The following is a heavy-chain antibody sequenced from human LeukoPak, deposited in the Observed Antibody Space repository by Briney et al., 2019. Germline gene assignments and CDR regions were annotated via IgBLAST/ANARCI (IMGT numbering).Heavy chain of an antibody. D-gene: IGHD3-22*01. V-gene: IGHV4-4*07. CDR1: GGSISSYY. J-gene: IGHJ3*02. CDR3: ARVGYYDSSGYLSDAFDI. CDR2: IYTSGST. Sequence: SETLSLTCTVSGGSISSYYWSWIRQPAGKGLEWIGRIYTSGSTNYNPSLKSRVTMSVDTSKNQFSLKLSSVTAADTAVYYCARVGYYDSSGYLSDAFDIWGQGTMVNVSS.